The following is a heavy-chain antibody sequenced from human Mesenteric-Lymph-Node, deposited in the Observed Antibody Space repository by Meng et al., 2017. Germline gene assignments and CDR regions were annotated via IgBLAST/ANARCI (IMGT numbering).Heavy chain of an antibody. D-gene: IGHD5-12*01. CDR1: GLTLSTSW. Sequence: GESLKISCAASGLTLSTSWIHWVRQAPGKGLVWVSRSRGDGTTTSYADSVKGRITISGDNAKNALYLQVNSLRADDTAVYYCSRDFDSGYGIWGQGILVTVSS. J-gene: IGHJ4*02. CDR3: SRDFDSGYGI. V-gene: IGHV3-74*01. CDR2: SRGDGTTT.